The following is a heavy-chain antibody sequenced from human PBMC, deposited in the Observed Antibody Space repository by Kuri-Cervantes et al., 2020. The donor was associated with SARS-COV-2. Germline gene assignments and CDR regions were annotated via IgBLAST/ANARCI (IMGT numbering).Heavy chain of an antibody. CDR1: GGPISSGSYY. V-gene: IGHV4-61*02. CDR2: IDTSGST. J-gene: IGHJ6*03. D-gene: IGHD2-2*01. CDR3: ARVSSVPAQLPDSRYYYIDV. Sequence: SEPLSLTCSVPGGPISSGSYYWTWNLQPGGEGLESIGRIDTSGSTHYTSPLKSRVTLSIDTSQSRFSLHLTSVTAPDTAVYFCARVSSVPAQLPDSRYYYIDVWGKGTTVTVSS.